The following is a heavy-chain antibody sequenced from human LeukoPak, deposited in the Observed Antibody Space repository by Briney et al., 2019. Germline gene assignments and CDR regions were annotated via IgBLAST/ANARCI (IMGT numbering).Heavy chain of an antibody. J-gene: IGHJ6*03. V-gene: IGHV3-23*01. Sequence: GGSLRLSCAASGFTFRSYAMSWVRQAPGKGLEWVSAIGGSGDSTYYAVSVKGRFTISRDNSKNTLYLQMNSLRAEDTAVYYCAKDLSGSPIERGYMDVWGKGTTVTVSS. D-gene: IGHD1-26*01. CDR3: AKDLSGSPIERGYMDV. CDR1: GFTFRSYA. CDR2: IGGSGDST.